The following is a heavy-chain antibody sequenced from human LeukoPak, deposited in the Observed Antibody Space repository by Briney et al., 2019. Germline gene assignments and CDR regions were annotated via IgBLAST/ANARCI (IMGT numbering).Heavy chain of an antibody. J-gene: IGHJ4*02. V-gene: IGHV4-59*10. CDR3: AGYGNPDYYFDY. CDR2: IYTVDNT. D-gene: IGHD4-17*01. Sequence: PSETLSLTCDVSGGSISNYYWSWLRQPAGKGLEWIGRIYTVDNTNYTPSLKSRVTISLDSSKSQFSLKLTSVTAADTAVYFCAGYGNPDYYFDYWGQGILVTVSS. CDR1: GGSISNYY.